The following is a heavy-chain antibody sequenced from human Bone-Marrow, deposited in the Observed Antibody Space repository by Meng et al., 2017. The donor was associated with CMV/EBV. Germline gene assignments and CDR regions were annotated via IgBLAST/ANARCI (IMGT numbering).Heavy chain of an antibody. CDR2: IYYSGST. D-gene: IGHD5-12*01. V-gene: IGHV4-61*01. CDR1: GGSVSSGSYY. CDR3: AREHSGYDQRIDY. J-gene: IGHJ4*02. Sequence: GSLRLSCTVSGGSVSSGSYYWSWIRQPPGKGLEWIGYIYYSGSTNYNPSLKSRVTISVDTSKNQFSLKLSSVTAADTAVYYCAREHSGYDQRIDYWGQGTRVTVSS.